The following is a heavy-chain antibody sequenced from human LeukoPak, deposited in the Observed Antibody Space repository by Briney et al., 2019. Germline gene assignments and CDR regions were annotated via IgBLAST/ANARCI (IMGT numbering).Heavy chain of an antibody. Sequence: ASVKVSCKASGYTFTSYYMHWVRQAPGQGLEWMGIINPSGGSTSYAQKFQGRVTMTRDTSTSTVYMELSSLRSEDTAVYYCAREIVVVVAATEDYYYYYGMDVWGQGTTVTVSS. D-gene: IGHD2-15*01. V-gene: IGHV1-46*01. CDR1: GYTFTSYY. CDR3: AREIVVVVAATEDYYYYYGMDV. CDR2: INPSGGST. J-gene: IGHJ6*02.